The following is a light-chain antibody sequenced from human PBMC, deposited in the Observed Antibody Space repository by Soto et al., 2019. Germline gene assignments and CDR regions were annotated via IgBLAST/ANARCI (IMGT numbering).Light chain of an antibody. J-gene: IGLJ2*01. CDR2: DVS. Sequence: QSALTQPASVSGSPGQSITISCTGTSSDIGGFDYVSWYQQHPGKAPKLIISDVSDRPSGISHRFSGSKSDNTASLTISGLQDEDEADYYCSSFSTGSSPVLFGGGTKLTVL. V-gene: IGLV2-14*01. CDR3: SSFSTGSSPVL. CDR1: SSDIGGFDY.